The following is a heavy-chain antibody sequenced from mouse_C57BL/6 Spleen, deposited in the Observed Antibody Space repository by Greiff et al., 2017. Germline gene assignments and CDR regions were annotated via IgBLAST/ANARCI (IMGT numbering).Heavy chain of an antibody. V-gene: IGHV1-76*01. CDR2: IYPGSGNT. D-gene: IGHD2-3*01. CDR3: ARDGYYRYYYAMDY. Sequence: VQLQQSGAELVRPGASVKLSCKASGYTFTDYYINWVKQRPGQGLEWIARIYPGSGNTYYNEKFKGKATLTAEKSSSTAYMQLSSLTSEDSAVYFCARDGYYRYYYAMDYWGQGTSVTVSS. CDR1: GYTFTDYY. J-gene: IGHJ4*01.